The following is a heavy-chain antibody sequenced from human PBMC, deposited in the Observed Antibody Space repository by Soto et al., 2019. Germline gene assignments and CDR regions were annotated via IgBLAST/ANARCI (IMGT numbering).Heavy chain of an antibody. J-gene: IGHJ4*02. Sequence: SGTLSLTCSVSAGSISRYYWGWVRQSPGEGLEWIAHISYTVDASYNPSLKSRVTISLDTSKNQIALRLMSVTAADTAVYYCVGSLMSRAMESFDYWGQGTLATVSS. CDR2: ISYTVDA. CDR1: AGSISRYY. CDR3: VGSLMSRAMESFDY. D-gene: IGHD5-18*01. V-gene: IGHV4-59*01.